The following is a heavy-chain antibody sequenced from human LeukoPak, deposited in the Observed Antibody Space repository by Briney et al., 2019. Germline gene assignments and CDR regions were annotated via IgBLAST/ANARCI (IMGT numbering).Heavy chain of an antibody. J-gene: IGHJ4*02. CDR2: IYSGGST. Sequence: PGGSLRLSCAVSGFTVSSNYMSWVRQAPGKGLEWVSVIYSGGSTYYADSVEGRFTISRDNSKNTLYLQMNSLRAEDTAVYYCYSMIVVEIRVINDYWGQGTLVTVSS. CDR1: GFTVSSNY. D-gene: IGHD3-22*01. CDR3: YSMIVVEIRVINDY. V-gene: IGHV3-66*01.